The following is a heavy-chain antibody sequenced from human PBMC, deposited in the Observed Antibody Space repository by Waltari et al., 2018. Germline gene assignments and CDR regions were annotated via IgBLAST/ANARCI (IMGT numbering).Heavy chain of an antibody. CDR3: ARERHRLMEEGYLMALDP. J-gene: IGHJ5*02. V-gene: IGHV1-18*01. CDR2: ISGNNGHT. Sequence: QVQLVQSGAEATKPGPSVKVSCKASGDTWSDYGLGRVPQAPGQGLEWMGWISGNNGHTNHAQKFQGRLIMTEDTSATTVYMELTYLTSDDTAVYYCARERHRLMEEGYLMALDPWGQGTLVTVSS. CDR1: GDTWSDYG. D-gene: IGHD2-21*01.